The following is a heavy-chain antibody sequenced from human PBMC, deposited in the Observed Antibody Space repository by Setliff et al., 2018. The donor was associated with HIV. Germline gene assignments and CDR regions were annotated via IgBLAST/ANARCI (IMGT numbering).Heavy chain of an antibody. V-gene: IGHV1-2*02. CDR3: ARGLRGVIKGRYYYMDV. CDR2: INPASGDT. Sequence: ASVKVSCKASGYTLTDHYLHWLRQAPGQGLEWMGWINPASGDTKYAQSFQGRVTVTRDTSTDTVYMELNSLRPEDTADYYCARGLRGVIKGRYYYMDVWGKGTTVTVSS. CDR1: GYTLTDHY. J-gene: IGHJ6*03. D-gene: IGHD3-10*01.